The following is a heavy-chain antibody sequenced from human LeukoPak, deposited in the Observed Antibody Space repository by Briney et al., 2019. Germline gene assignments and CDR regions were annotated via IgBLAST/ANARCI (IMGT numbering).Heavy chain of an antibody. V-gene: IGHV1-46*01. D-gene: IGHD3-16*02. CDR1: GYTFTSYY. Sequence: ASVKVSCKASGYTFTSYYVHWVRQAPGQGLEWMGIINPSGGSTSYAQKFQGRVTMTRDTSTSTVYMELSSLRSEDTAVYYCARVITFGGVIDAFDYWGQGTLVTVSS. J-gene: IGHJ4*02. CDR3: ARVITFGGVIDAFDY. CDR2: INPSGGST.